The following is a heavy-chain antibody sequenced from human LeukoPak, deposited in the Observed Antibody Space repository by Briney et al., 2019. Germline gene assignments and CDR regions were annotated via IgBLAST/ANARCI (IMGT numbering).Heavy chain of an antibody. CDR3: ARAYGSSGYYQLPIDY. Sequence: PGGSLRLSCDSSGFTFSNYAMSWVRQVPGKGLDWVSSITGTGGTTDYADSVRGRFTISRDNSKNTLYLHMNNLRADDTAIYSCARAYGSSGYYQLPIDYWGRGTLVTVSS. V-gene: IGHV3-23*01. CDR1: GFTFSNYA. D-gene: IGHD3-22*01. CDR2: ITGTGGTT. J-gene: IGHJ4*02.